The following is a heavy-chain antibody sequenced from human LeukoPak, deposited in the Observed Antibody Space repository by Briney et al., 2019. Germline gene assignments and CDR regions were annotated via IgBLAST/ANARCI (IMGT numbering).Heavy chain of an antibody. CDR3: ANGQWLADYYFDY. D-gene: IGHD6-19*01. V-gene: IGHV3-23*01. CDR1: GFTFSSYA. J-gene: IGHJ4*02. Sequence: GGSLRLSCAASGFTFSSYAMSWVRQAPGKGLEWVSAISGSGGSTYYADSVKGRFTISRDNSKNTLYLQMNSLRAEDTAVYYCANGQWLADYYFDYWGQGTLVTVSS. CDR2: ISGSGGST.